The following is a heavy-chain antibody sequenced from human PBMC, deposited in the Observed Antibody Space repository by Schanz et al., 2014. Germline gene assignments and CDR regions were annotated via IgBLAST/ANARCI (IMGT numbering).Heavy chain of an antibody. CDR3: ARVKYCTITRCYRTETEGIYYMDV. CDR1: GFTFRGYA. V-gene: IGHV3-23*01. J-gene: IGHJ6*03. Sequence: EVQLLESGGGLVQPGGSLRLSCAASGFTFRGYAMSWVRQAPGKGLEWVSAISGSGGSTYYADSVKGRFTISRDNSKNTLYLQMNSLRAEDTAVYYCARVKYCTITRCYRTETEGIYYMDVWGKGTTVTVSS. D-gene: IGHD2-2*01. CDR2: ISGSGGST.